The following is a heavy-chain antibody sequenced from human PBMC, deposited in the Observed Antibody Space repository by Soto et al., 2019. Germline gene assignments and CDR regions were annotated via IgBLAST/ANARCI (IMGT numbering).Heavy chain of an antibody. D-gene: IGHD5-12*01. CDR2: INHSGST. V-gene: IGHV4-34*01. J-gene: IGHJ4*02. CDR1: GGSFSGHY. Sequence: QVQLQQWGAGLLKPSETLSLTCAVYGGSFSGHYWSWIRQPPGKGLEWIGEINHSGSTNYNPSLNSRLTMSVAPSQNQFSLQLTSVTAADTAVYYCARAADGYNYADYWGQGTLVPVSS. CDR3: ARAADGYNYADY.